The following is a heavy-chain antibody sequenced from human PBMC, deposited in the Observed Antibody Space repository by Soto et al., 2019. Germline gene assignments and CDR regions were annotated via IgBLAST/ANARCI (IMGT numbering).Heavy chain of an antibody. Sequence: QVTLKESGPVLVRPTETLTLTCTVSGFSLNNARVGVSWIRQPPGKALEWLAHILSNDGKSYSTSLKTRLSISTDTSKSQVVLTMTNMDPVDTATYYCARMLAFNYYYYYMDVWGKGTTVTVSS. V-gene: IGHV2-26*01. D-gene: IGHD3-10*01. CDR3: ARMLAFNYYYYYMDV. CDR1: GFSLNNARVG. J-gene: IGHJ6*03. CDR2: ILSNDGK.